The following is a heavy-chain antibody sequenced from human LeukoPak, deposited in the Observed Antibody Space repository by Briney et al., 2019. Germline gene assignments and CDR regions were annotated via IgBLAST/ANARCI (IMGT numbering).Heavy chain of an antibody. CDR3: ARSATIFGVVRGPYYFDY. Sequence: PSETLSLTCTVSGDSISSNSYYWGWIRQPPGKGLEWIGEINHSGSTNYNPSLKSRVTISVDTSKNQFSLKLSFVTAADTAVYYCARSATIFGVVRGPYYFDYWGQGTLVTVSS. J-gene: IGHJ4*02. CDR1: GDSISSNSYY. V-gene: IGHV4-39*07. D-gene: IGHD3-3*01. CDR2: INHSGST.